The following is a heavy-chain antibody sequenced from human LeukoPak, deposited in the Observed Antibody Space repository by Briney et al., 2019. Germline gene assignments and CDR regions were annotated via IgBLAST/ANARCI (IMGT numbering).Heavy chain of an antibody. CDR2: IHYSGST. CDR1: GGSISSSRFY. CDR3: ARHVSSDLRIVVVTSDWYFDF. V-gene: IGHV4-39*01. Sequence: SETLSLTCIVSGGSISSSRFYWGWIRQPPGKGLEWIGTIHYSGSTYYNPSLKSRVTISADTSMNQFSLNLSSVTAADTGVYYCARHVSSDLRIVVVTSDWYFDFWGRGTLVTVSS. D-gene: IGHD2-21*02. J-gene: IGHJ2*01.